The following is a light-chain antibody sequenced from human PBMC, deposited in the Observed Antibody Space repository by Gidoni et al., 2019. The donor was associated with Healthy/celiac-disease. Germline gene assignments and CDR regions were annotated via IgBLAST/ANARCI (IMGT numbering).Light chain of an antibody. J-gene: IGLJ1*01. Sequence: QSALTQPASVSESPGQSITISCTGTSSDVGGYNYVSWYQQPPGKAPKLMIYDVSNRPSGVSNRFSGSKSGNTASLTISGLQAEDEADYYCSLYTSSSTPFVFGTGTKVTVL. CDR1: SSDVGGYNY. CDR3: SLYTSSSTPFV. V-gene: IGLV2-14*03. CDR2: DVS.